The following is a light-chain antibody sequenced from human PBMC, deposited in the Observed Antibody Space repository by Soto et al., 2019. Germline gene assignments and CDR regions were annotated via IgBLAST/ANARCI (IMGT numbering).Light chain of an antibody. J-gene: IGLJ3*02. Sequence: QSVLTQPPSVSGAPGQRVTISCTGSSSNIGAGYDVHWYQQLPGTAPKLLIYGNNNRPSGVPDRFSGSKSGTSASPAITGLQAEDEADYYCQSYDSSLSNWVFGGGTKLTVL. CDR3: QSYDSSLSNWV. V-gene: IGLV1-40*01. CDR1: SSNIGAGYD. CDR2: GNN.